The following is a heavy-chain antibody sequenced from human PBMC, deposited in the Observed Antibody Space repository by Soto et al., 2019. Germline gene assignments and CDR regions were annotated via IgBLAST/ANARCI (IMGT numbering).Heavy chain of an antibody. V-gene: IGHV4-4*07. CDR1: GDSISNYY. CDR2: THSNGKT. CDR3: ARGWTMSWNVLDL. D-gene: IGHD3-3*01. Sequence: SETLSLTCIVSGDSISNYYWTWIRQAAGKGLQWIGRTHSNGKTDYNSSLRTRVTMSVDTSKKQVSLKVTSVTAADTAIYYCARGWTMSWNVLDLWGQGALVTVSS. J-gene: IGHJ4*02.